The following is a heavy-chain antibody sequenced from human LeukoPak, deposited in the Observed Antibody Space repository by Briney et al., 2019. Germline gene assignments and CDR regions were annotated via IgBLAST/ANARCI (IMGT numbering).Heavy chain of an antibody. J-gene: IGHJ4*02. CDR1: GFTVSSYS. Sequence: GPSLTLACPAAGFTVSSYSMSWVRLPPGKGLEWVSAISGSGGSTYYADSVKGRFTISRDNSKNTLYLQMNSLRAEDTAVYYCAKQQWLVDYWGQGTLVTVSS. D-gene: IGHD6-19*01. CDR3: AKQQWLVDY. CDR2: ISGSGGST. V-gene: IGHV3-23*01.